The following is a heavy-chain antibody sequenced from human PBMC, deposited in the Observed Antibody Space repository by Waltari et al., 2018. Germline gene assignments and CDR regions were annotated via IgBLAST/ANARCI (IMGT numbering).Heavy chain of an antibody. J-gene: IGHJ4*02. Sequence: EVQLLESGGGLVQPGGSLRLSCAASGFTFSSYSMSWVRQAPGKGLEWVSVIYSGGSTYYADSVKGRFTISRDNSKNTLYLQMNSLRAEDTAVYYCAKDGATENFDYWGQGTLVTVSS. CDR2: IYSGGST. V-gene: IGHV3-23*03. CDR1: GFTFSSYS. CDR3: AKDGATENFDY. D-gene: IGHD1-1*01.